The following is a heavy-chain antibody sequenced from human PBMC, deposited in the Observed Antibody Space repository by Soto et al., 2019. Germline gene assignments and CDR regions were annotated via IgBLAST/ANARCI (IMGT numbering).Heavy chain of an antibody. Sequence: SQTLSLTCAVYGGSFSGYYWSWIRQPPGKGLEWIGEINHSGSTNYNPSLKSRVTISVDTSKNQFSLKLSSVTAADTAVYYCASFPAAIHSERNDYWGQGTLVTVSS. CDR2: INHSGST. D-gene: IGHD2-2*01. V-gene: IGHV4-34*01. CDR3: ASFPAAIHSERNDY. J-gene: IGHJ4*02. CDR1: GGSFSGYY.